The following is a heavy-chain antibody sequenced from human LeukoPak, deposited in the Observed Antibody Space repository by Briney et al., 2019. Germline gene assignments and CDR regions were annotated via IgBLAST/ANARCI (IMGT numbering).Heavy chain of an antibody. V-gene: IGHV4-59*11. J-gene: IGHJ5*02. CDR2: IYYSGST. CDR3: ARDGNCSSTICPYNWFDP. Sequence: SETLSLTCTVSGGSISSHYWSWIRQPPGKGLEWIGYIYYSGSTNYNPSLKSRVTISVDTSKNQLSLKLSSVTAADTAVYYCARDGNCSSTICPYNWFDPCGDGTLVTVSS. CDR1: GGSISSHY. D-gene: IGHD2-2*01.